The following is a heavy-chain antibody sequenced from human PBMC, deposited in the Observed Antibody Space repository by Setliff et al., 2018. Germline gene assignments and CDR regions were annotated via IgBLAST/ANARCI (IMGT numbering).Heavy chain of an antibody. CDR2: ISAQDGNT. Sequence: ASVKVSCKASGYSFLSYGITWVRQAPGQGLEWMGWISAQDGNTIYAQNFQGRLTVTTDTSTNTAYMELRSLRSDDTAVYYCARGPVDFVVVPAAAVFDFWGQGTLVTVSS. CDR1: GYSFLSYG. D-gene: IGHD2-2*03. CDR3: ARGPVDFVVVPAAAVFDF. V-gene: IGHV1-18*01. J-gene: IGHJ4*02.